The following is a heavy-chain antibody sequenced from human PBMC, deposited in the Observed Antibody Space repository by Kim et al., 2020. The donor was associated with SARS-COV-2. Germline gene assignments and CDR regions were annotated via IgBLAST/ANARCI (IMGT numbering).Heavy chain of an antibody. D-gene: IGHD2-15*01. CDR3: ARGDIVVVVAATVIDY. V-gene: IGHV3-74*01. Sequence: SGKGRVTISRDNAKNTLYLQMNSLRAEDTAVYYCARGDIVVVVAATVIDYWGQGTLVTVSS. J-gene: IGHJ4*02.